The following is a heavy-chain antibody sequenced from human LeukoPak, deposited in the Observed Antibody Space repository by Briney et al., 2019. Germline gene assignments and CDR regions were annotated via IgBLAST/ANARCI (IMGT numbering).Heavy chain of an antibody. Sequence: ASVKVSCKASGYTFTSYGISWVRQAPGQGLEWMGWISGYNGNTNYAQKLQGRATMTTDTSTSTAYMEVRSLRSDDTAVYYCARDEVAVAGKRVDYWGQGTLVTVSS. D-gene: IGHD6-19*01. J-gene: IGHJ4*02. CDR3: ARDEVAVAGKRVDY. CDR2: ISGYNGNT. V-gene: IGHV1-18*01. CDR1: GYTFTSYG.